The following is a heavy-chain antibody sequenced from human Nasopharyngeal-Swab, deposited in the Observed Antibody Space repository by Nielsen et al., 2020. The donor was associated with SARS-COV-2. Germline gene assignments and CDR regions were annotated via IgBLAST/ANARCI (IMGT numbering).Heavy chain of an antibody. CDR3: ARDCYGFSTTCNLLDY. V-gene: IGHV3-7*01. Sequence: GGSLRLSCAASGSTFSSYWMSWVRQAPGKGLEWVANIKQDGSEKYYVDSVKGRSTISRDDAKNSLYLQMNSLRAEDTAVYYCARDCYGFSTTCNLLDYWGQGTLVTVSS. CDR2: IKQDGSEK. D-gene: IGHD2/OR15-2a*01. CDR1: GSTFSSYW. J-gene: IGHJ4*02.